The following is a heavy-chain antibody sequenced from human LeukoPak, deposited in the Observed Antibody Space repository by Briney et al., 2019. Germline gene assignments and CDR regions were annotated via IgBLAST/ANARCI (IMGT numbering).Heavy chain of an antibody. CDR3: ATGVRAIPIYY. CDR1: GGSFGSST. J-gene: IGHJ4*02. CDR2: ILPILGSA. Sequence: GASVKVSCKASGGSFGSSTLSWVRQAPGQGPEWMGGILPILGSATYAQKFQGRVTITTDESTNTAYMELRSLRSDDTAVFYCATGVRAIPIYYWGQGTLVTVSS. D-gene: IGHD2-21*01. V-gene: IGHV1-69*16.